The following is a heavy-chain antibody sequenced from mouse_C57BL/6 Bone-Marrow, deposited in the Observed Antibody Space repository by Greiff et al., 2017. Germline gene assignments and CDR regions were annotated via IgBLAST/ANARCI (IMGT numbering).Heavy chain of an antibody. V-gene: IGHV1-42*01. CDR2: ITPSTGGT. CDR1: GYSFTGYY. CDR3: ARRNPVAPGDY. D-gene: IGHD1-3*01. Sequence: VQLQQSGPELVKPGASVKISCKASGYSFTGYYMNWVKQSPEKSLEWIGEITPSTGGTTSNQKFKAKATLTVDKSSSTAYMQLKSLTSEDSAVYYCARRNPVAPGDYWGQGTTLTVSS. J-gene: IGHJ2*01.